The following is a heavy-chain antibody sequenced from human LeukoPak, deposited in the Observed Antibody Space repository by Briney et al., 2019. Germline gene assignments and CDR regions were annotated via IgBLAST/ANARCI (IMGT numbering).Heavy chain of an antibody. V-gene: IGHV4-59*13. Sequence: PSETLSLTCTVPGGSISSFDWGWLRQPPGKGLEWIGYMYYGGSPNYNPSLKSRVITSLDTSKKQFSLKLNSVTTADTAVYYCVTGRYSYGWYDHWGQGILVIVSS. CDR1: GGSISSFD. CDR2: MYYGGSP. D-gene: IGHD1-26*01. CDR3: VTGRYSYGWYDH. J-gene: IGHJ5*02.